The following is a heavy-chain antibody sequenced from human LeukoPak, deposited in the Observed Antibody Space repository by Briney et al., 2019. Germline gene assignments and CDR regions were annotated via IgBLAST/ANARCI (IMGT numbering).Heavy chain of an antibody. V-gene: IGHV4-39*01. D-gene: IGHD2-2*01. CDR3: ARGLPSCYFDY. J-gene: IGHJ4*02. CDR2: IYYSGST. Sequence: PLETLSLTCTVSGGSISSSSYYWGWIRQPPGKGLEWIGSIYYSGSTYYNPSLKSRVTISVDTSKNQFSLKLSSVTAADTAVYYCARGLPSCYFDYWGQGTLVTVSS. CDR1: GGSISSSSYY.